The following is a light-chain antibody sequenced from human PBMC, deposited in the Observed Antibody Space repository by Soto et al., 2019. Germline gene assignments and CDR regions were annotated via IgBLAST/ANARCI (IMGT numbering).Light chain of an antibody. Sequence: QSAVTQPASVSGSPGQSVTISCTGTSSDVGGYKYVSWYQQHPGKAPKLVIYGVNYRPSGVSARFSGSKFQNTASLTISGLQAEDEADYYCSSYRSGSVVLFGGGTKLTVL. CDR2: GVN. J-gene: IGLJ3*02. CDR1: SSDVGGYKY. V-gene: IGLV2-14*01. CDR3: SSYRSGSVVL.